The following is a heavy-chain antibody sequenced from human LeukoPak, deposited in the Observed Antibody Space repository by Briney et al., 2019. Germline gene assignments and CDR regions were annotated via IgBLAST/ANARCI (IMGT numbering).Heavy chain of an antibody. CDR2: IYTSGST. CDR3: ARDQVRLDYYYGMDV. V-gene: IGHV4-4*07. CDR1: GGSISSYY. J-gene: IGHJ6*02. D-gene: IGHD3-9*01. Sequence: SETLSLTCTVSGGSISSYYWSWIRQPAGKGLEWIGRIYTSGSTNYNPSLKSRVTMSVDTSKNQFSLKLSSVTAADTAVYYCARDQVRLDYYYGMDVWGQGTTVTVSS.